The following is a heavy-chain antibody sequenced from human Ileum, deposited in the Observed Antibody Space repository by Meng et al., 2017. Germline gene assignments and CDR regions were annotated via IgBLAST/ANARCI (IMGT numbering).Heavy chain of an antibody. J-gene: IGHJ4*02. D-gene: IGHD1-26*01. V-gene: IGHV4-4*02. CDR3: AREWSGSYRHFDY. CDR2: IHHSGST. CDR1: GGSISTSDW. Sequence: GQLQESGPGLLKPSGPLSLTCAVSGGSISTSDWWSWVRQPPGKGLEWIGEIHHSGSTNYNPSLKSRVTISVDKSKNQFSLKLNSVTAADTAVYYCAREWSGSYRHFDYWGQGTLVTVSS.